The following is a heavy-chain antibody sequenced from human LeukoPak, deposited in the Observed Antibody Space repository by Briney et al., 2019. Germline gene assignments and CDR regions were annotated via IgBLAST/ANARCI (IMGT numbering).Heavy chain of an antibody. CDR1: GVSISSTNYF. CDR2: IYYGGTT. J-gene: IGHJ4*02. CDR3: ARRNYYDSSAYYIFDY. V-gene: IGHV4-39*01. Sequence: PSETLSLTCSVSGVSISSTNYFWGWIRPPPGEGREWIGSIYYGGTTYYNPSLKSRVTISVDTYKNQFSLKLTSVTAADTAVYYCARRNYYDSSAYYIFDYWGQGTLVTVSS. D-gene: IGHD3-22*01.